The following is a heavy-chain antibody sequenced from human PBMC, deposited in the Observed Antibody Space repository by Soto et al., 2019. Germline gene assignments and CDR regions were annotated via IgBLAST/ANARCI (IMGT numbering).Heavy chain of an antibody. J-gene: IGHJ4*02. CDR3: ARDLVWEYQLQIDY. D-gene: IGHD2-2*01. Sequence: QVPLVQSGAEVKKPGASVKVSCKASGYTFTSYAMHWVRQAPGHRLEWMGWINAGNGNTKYSQKFQGRVTITRDTSASTAYMELSSLRSEDTAVYYCARDLVWEYQLQIDYWGQGTLVTVSS. CDR2: INAGNGNT. V-gene: IGHV1-3*01. CDR1: GYTFTSYA.